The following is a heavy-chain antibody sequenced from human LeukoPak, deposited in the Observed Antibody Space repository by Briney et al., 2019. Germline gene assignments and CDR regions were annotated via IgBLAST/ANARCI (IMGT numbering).Heavy chain of an antibody. CDR3: ARGPTHTNWSRWFDP. D-gene: IGHD1-1*01. Sequence: ASVKVSCKASGYTFTAYYIHWVRQAPGQGLEWMGWIDPNSGGTNYAQTLQGRVTMTRDTSISTAYMDLSRLISDDTAMYYCARGPTHTNWSRWFDPWGQGTLVTVSS. V-gene: IGHV1-2*02. CDR1: GYTFTAYY. CDR2: IDPNSGGT. J-gene: IGHJ5*02.